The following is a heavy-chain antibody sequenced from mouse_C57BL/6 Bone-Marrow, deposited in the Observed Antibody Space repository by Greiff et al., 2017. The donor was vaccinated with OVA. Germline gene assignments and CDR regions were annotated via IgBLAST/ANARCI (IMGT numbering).Heavy chain of an antibody. V-gene: IGHV1-15*01. D-gene: IGHD2-1*01. J-gene: IGHJ3*01. CDR3: TRWGGNYLAWFAY. Sequence: VKVVESGAELVRPGASVTLSCKASGYTFTDYEMHWVKQTPVHGLEWIGAIDPETGGTAYNQKFKGKAILTADKSSSTAYMELRSLTSEDSAVYYCTRWGGNYLAWFAYWGQGTLVTVSA. CDR1: GYTFTDYE. CDR2: IDPETGGT.